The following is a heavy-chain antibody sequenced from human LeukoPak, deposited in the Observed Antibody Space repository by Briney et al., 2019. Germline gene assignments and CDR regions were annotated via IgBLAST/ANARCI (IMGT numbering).Heavy chain of an antibody. Sequence: PSETLSLTCTVSGGSISSYFWSWIRQPAGKGLEWIGRIYISGSTNYNPSLKSRVTISVDTSKNQFSLKLSSVTAADTAVYYCARLMAAADDYWGQGTLVTVSS. CDR3: ARLMAAADDY. J-gene: IGHJ4*02. CDR1: GGSISSYF. CDR2: IYISGST. D-gene: IGHD6-13*01. V-gene: IGHV4-4*07.